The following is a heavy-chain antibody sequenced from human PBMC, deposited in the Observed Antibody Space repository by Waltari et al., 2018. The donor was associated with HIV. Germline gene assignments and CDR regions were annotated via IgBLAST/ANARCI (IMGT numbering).Heavy chain of an antibody. J-gene: IGHJ4*02. CDR3: AADSDRGYSYNPFGY. CDR2: IYYSGST. Sequence: QLQLQESGPGLVKPSETLSLTCTVSGGSISSSSYYWGWIRQPPGKGLEWIGSIYYSGSTYSNPSLKSRVTISVDTSKNQFSLKLSSVTAADTAVYYCAADSDRGYSYNPFGYWGQGTLVTVSS. V-gene: IGHV4-39*01. D-gene: IGHD5-18*01. CDR1: GGSISSSSYY.